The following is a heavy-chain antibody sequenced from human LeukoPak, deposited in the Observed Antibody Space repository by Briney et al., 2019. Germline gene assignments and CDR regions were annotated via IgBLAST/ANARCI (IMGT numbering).Heavy chain of an antibody. J-gene: IGHJ3*02. CDR3: ARVGRPYAFDI. CDR1: GGSISSYY. V-gene: IGHV4-59*01. CDR2: IYYSGNT. Sequence: PSETLSLTCTVSGGSISSYYWSWIRQPPGKGLEWIGYIYYSGNTNYNPSLKSRVTIPVDTSKNQFSLKLSSVTAADTAVYYCARVGRPYAFDIWGQGTLVTVSS. D-gene: IGHD2-15*01.